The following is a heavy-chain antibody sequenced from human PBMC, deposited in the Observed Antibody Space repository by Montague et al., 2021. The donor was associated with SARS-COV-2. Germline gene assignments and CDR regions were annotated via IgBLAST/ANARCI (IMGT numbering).Heavy chain of an antibody. CDR2: VFKSGGT. V-gene: IGHV4-59*08. CDR3: ARRASSFDNWFDL. Sequence: SETLSLTCTVSGGSITGYSWTWIRQPPGEALEWIGYVFKSGGTSYNPSLKSRVTMSVDTSKSHFSLRLTSVTAADTAVYYCARRASSFDNWFDLWGQGALVTVSS. D-gene: IGHD3-10*01. J-gene: IGHJ5*02. CDR1: GGSITGYS.